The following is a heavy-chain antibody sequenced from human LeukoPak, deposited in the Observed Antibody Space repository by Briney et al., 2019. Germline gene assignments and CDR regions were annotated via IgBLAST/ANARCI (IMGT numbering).Heavy chain of an antibody. CDR2: ISSSSRYI. V-gene: IGHV3-21*01. Sequence: GGSLRLLCAASGFTLSTYSVNWVRQAPGKGLEWVSSISSSSRYIYYADSVKGRFTISRDNAKNSLYLQMNSLRAEDTAVYYCASGYGRARARDYGGQGTLVTVSS. CDR1: GFTLSTYS. CDR3: ASGYGRARARDY. D-gene: IGHD1-26*01. J-gene: IGHJ4*02.